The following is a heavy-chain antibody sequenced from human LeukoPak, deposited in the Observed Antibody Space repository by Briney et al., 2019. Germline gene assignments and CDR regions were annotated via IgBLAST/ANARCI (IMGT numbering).Heavy chain of an antibody. CDR1: GFTFNSYA. CDR3: ATSGPEFLPVSPLLDF. Sequence: PGRSLRLSCAASGFTFNSYAMHWVRQAPGKGLEWVAVISYDGSNKYYADSVKGRFTISRDKSKNTLYLQMNSLRAEDTAVYYCATSGPEFLPVSPLLDFWGQGTLVAVSS. CDR2: ISYDGSNK. V-gene: IGHV3-30*04. J-gene: IGHJ4*02. D-gene: IGHD5/OR15-5a*01.